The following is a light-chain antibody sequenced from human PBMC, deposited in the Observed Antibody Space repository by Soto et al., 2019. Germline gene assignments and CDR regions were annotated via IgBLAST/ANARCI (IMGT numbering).Light chain of an antibody. CDR1: PTARSY. CDR3: QQRSNWPLT. CDR2: DVS. Sequence: EILLTQSPATRSLSPGERATLSCRASPTARSYLAWYQQKPGQAPRLLIYDVSNRATGVPARFSGSGSETDFSLTISSLEPEDFAVYYCQQRSNWPLTFGGGTKVDIK. V-gene: IGKV3-11*01. J-gene: IGKJ4*01.